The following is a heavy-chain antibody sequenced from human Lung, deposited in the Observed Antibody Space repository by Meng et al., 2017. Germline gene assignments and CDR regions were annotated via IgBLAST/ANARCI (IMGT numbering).Heavy chain of an antibody. CDR1: EFTFSNSA. CDR2: IDISGETT. J-gene: IGHJ4*02. V-gene: IGHV3-23*01. CDR3: AKEIRPNDY. Sequence: DVQFLDFGGSLVQPGGSRILACAVSEFTFSNSAMSWVRQAPGKGLEWVSFIDISGETTRYADSVKGRFTVSRDNSKSTLHLQMNSLRVEDTAVYYCAKEIRPNDYWGQGTLVTVSS.